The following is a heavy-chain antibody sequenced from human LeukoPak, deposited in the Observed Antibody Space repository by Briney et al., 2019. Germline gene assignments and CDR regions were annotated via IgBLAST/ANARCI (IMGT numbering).Heavy chain of an antibody. V-gene: IGHV1-46*01. Sequence: ASVKVSCKASGYTFTGYYMHWVRQAPGQGLEWMGIINPSANSTIYAQKFQGRVTMTSDTSTTTVSMELSSLTSEDTAVYYCARDRNLIAVAGTEAFDIWGQGTMVIVSS. CDR1: GYTFTGYY. CDR3: ARDRNLIAVAGTEAFDI. CDR2: INPSANST. D-gene: IGHD6-19*01. J-gene: IGHJ3*02.